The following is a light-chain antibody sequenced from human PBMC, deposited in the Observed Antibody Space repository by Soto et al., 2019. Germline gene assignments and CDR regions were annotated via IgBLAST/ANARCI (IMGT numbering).Light chain of an antibody. Sequence: EIVLTQSPATLSLSPGERATLSCRASQSVSSYLVWYQKKPGQAPRLLIYDASNRATGIPARFSGSGSGTDFTLTIRSLEPADFAVYYCQQRRNWPPLTFGGGTKVEIK. CDR2: DAS. CDR1: QSVSSY. CDR3: QQRRNWPPLT. V-gene: IGKV3-11*01. J-gene: IGKJ4*01.